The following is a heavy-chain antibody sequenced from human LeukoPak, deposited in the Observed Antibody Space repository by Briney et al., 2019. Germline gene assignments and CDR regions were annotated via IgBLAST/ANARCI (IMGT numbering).Heavy chain of an antibody. CDR2: IIPILGIA. CDR1: GGTFSSYA. V-gene: IGHV1-69*04. CDR3: ARDLGDVDY. J-gene: IGHJ4*02. Sequence: SVKVSCKASGGTFSSYAISWVRQAPGQGLEWMGRIIPILGIANYAQKFQGRVTITADKSTSTAYMELSSLRPEDTAVYYCARDLGDVDYWGQGTLVTVSS. D-gene: IGHD4-17*01.